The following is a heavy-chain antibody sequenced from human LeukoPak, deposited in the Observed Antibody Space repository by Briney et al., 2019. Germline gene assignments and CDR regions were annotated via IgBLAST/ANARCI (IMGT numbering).Heavy chain of an antibody. V-gene: IGHV5-10-1*01. J-gene: IGHJ4*02. CDR1: GYIFTNSR. D-gene: IGHD6-13*01. CDR3: ARRVRFGSRWDFDY. Sequence: GESLKISCKGSGYIFTNSRISWVRQMPGKGLEWMGTTDPSDSNTNYGPSFQGHVTISADKSITTAWLQWSSLEASDTAMYYCARRVRFGSRWDFDYWGQGTLVTVSS. CDR2: TDPSDSNT.